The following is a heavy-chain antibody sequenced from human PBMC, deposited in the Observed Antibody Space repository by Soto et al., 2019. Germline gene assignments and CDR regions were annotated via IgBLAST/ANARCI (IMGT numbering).Heavy chain of an antibody. CDR2: ISGGGDTT. CDR3: GRKSQGSVTVTGNWYFDL. V-gene: IGHV3-23*01. Sequence: EVQLLESGGGLLQPGGSLRLSCAASGFTFGGYAMNWVRQAPGKGREWVSGISGGGDTTFYTDSVKGRFTIYRDNSGNALYQQMNSLRAEDTAVYFCGRKSQGSVTVTGNWYFDLWGRGTLVTVSS. D-gene: IGHD4-17*01. CDR1: GFTFGGYA. J-gene: IGHJ2*01.